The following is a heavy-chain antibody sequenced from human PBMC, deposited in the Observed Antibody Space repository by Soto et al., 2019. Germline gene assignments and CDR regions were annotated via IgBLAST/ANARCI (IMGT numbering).Heavy chain of an antibody. CDR3: AKSKGGWVSDF. Sequence: GASVKVSCKASGVTLSSNAMSWVRQAPGQRLEWMGGIIPIFGTTNYAQKFQGRVTITTDKSTSTAYMELSSLTSEDTAVYYCAKSKGGWVSDFWGPGTLVTVSS. D-gene: IGHD6-19*01. V-gene: IGHV1-69*05. J-gene: IGHJ4*02. CDR2: IIPIFGTT. CDR1: GVTLSSNA.